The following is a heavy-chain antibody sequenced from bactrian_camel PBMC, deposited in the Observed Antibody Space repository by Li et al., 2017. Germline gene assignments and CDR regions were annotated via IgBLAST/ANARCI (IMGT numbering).Heavy chain of an antibody. D-gene: IGHD1*01. CDR2: IDTGGGNT. J-gene: IGHJ6*01. CDR3: KSESGIYCSEGCYIPPGY. Sequence: VQLVESGGGLVQPGGSLRLSCAASGFTLSSGDMSWVRQIPGKGLEWVSGIDTGGGNTYYADSVKGRFTISRDNAKNTLYLQMNSLKPEDTAMYYCKSESGIYCSEGCYIPPGYWGQGTQVTVS. CDR1: GFTLSSGD. V-gene: IGHV3S40*01.